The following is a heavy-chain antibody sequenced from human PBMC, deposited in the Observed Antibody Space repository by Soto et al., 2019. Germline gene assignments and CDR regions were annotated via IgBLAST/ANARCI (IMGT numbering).Heavy chain of an antibody. CDR2: TRNKANDYTT. V-gene: IGHV3-72*01. CDR3: ARVQYSYGLWYDFDY. Sequence: EVQLVESGGGLVQPGGSLRLSCVASGFIFSDHYMDWVRRAPGKGLEWVGRTRNKANDYTTEYAASVKGRSIISRDDSKNSVYMQMHSLKSEDTAVYYCARVQYSYGLWYDFDYWGQGALVTVSS. D-gene: IGHD5-18*01. CDR1: GFIFSDHY. J-gene: IGHJ4*02.